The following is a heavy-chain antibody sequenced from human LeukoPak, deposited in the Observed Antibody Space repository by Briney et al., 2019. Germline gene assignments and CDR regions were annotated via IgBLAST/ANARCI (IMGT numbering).Heavy chain of an antibody. V-gene: IGHV4-4*07. Sequence: PSETLSLTCTVSGGSISGYYWSWIRQPAGKGLEWIGRXYTSGSTNYNPSLKSRVTMSLDTSKNQFSLKLSSVTAADTAVYYCARDLRFGELSRGWFDPWGQGTLDTVSS. CDR2: XYTSGST. CDR1: GGSISGYY. D-gene: IGHD3-16*02. CDR3: ARDLRFGELSRGWFDP. J-gene: IGHJ5*02.